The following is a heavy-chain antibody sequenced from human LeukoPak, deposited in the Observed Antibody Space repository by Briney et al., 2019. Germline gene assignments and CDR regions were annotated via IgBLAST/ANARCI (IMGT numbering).Heavy chain of an antibody. D-gene: IGHD1-1*01. V-gene: IGHV4-30-2*01. CDR2: IYHSGST. Sequence: SETLSLTCAVSGGSISSGGYSWSWIQQPPGKGLEWIGYIYHSGSTYYNPSLKSRVTISVDRSKNQFSLKLSSVTAADTAVYYCARGNDAFDIWGQGTMVTVSS. J-gene: IGHJ3*02. CDR1: GGSISSGGYS. CDR3: ARGNDAFDI.